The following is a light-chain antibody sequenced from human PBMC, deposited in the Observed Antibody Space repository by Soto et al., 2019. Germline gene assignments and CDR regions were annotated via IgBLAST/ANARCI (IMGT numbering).Light chain of an antibody. CDR3: SSYTSSSTLYV. Sequence: QSLLTQPASVSGSRGQSITISCTGTISDVGGYNYVSWYQQRPGKAPKLMICEVSTRPSGVSNRFSGSKSGNTASLTISGLQAEDEADYYCSSYTSSSTLYVFGTGTKV. CDR1: ISDVGGYNY. V-gene: IGLV2-14*01. J-gene: IGLJ1*01. CDR2: EVS.